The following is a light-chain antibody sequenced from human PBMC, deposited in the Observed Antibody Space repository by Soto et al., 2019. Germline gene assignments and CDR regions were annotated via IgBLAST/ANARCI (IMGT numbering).Light chain of an antibody. V-gene: IGKV3-15*01. CDR3: QQYNNWPQT. J-gene: IGKJ1*01. CDR1: QSVSSSY. CDR2: GAS. Sequence: EILLTQSRGTLSLSPGVRAPLSCMASQSVSSSYLVWHQQKPGQAPRLLIYGASTRATGITARFSGSGSGTEFTLTISSLQSEDFAVYYCQQYNNWPQTVGQGTKVEIK.